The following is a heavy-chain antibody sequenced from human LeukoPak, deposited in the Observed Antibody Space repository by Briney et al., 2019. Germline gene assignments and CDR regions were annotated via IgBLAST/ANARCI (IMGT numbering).Heavy chain of an antibody. Sequence: SETLSLTCAVYGGTFSGYYWSWIRQPPGKGLEWIGEINHSGSTKYNPSLESRVTISGDTSKNQSSLKLSSVTAADPAVYFCARVGYSYVINDWSRTGLGAYPTKYYYHMDVWGKGTTVTVPS. J-gene: IGHJ6*03. D-gene: IGHD5-18*01. CDR3: ARVGYSYVINDWSRTGLGAYPTKYYYHMDV. V-gene: IGHV4-34*01. CDR2: INHSGST. CDR1: GGTFSGYY.